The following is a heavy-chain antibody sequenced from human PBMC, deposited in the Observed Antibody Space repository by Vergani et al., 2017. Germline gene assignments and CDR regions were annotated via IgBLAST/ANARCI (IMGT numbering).Heavy chain of an antibody. CDR1: GFTFTSSA. V-gene: IGHV1-58*02. CDR2: IVVGSGNT. Sequence: QMQLVQSGPEVKKPATSVKVSCKASGFTFTSSAMQWVRQARGQRLEWIGWIVVGSGNTNYAQKFQERVTITRDMSTSTAYMELSSLRSEDTAVYYCAADSGMATITGWYFDLWGRGTLVTVSS. J-gene: IGHJ2*01. CDR3: AADSGMATITGWYFDL. D-gene: IGHD5-24*01.